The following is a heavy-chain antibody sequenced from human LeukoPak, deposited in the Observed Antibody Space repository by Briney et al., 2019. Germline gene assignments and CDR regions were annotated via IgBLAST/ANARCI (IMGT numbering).Heavy chain of an antibody. V-gene: IGHV3-30*15. CDR1: GFTFSSYA. J-gene: IGHJ4*02. D-gene: IGHD3-10*01. CDR2: ISKDGSNE. CDR3: AREAYYGSGRSRQPSPV. Sequence: GGSLRLSCAASGFTFSSYAMYWLRQAPGKGLEGVALISKDGSNEDHADSVKGRFTISRDNSRTTLYLQMSSLRPEDAAVYYCAREAYYGSGRSRQPSPVWGQGTLVTVSS.